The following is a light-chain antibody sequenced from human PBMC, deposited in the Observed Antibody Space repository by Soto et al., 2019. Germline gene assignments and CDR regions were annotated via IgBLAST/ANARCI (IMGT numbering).Light chain of an antibody. CDR2: DVS. J-gene: IGLJ3*02. CDR1: SSDVGGYNY. Sequence: QSVLTQPRSVSGSPGQSVTISCTGTSSDVGGYNYVSWYQHDPGKAPKLMISDVSKRPSGVPDRFSGSKSGNTASLTISGLQAEDEADYYCCSNAGSYSRVFGGGIKVTVL. V-gene: IGLV2-11*01. CDR3: CSNAGSYSRV.